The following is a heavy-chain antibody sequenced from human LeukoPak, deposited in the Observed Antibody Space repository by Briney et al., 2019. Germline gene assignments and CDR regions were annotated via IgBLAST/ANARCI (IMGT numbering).Heavy chain of an antibody. CDR2: FYYSGST. CDR3: VKRKLGDYGDNFFDY. D-gene: IGHD4-17*01. Sequence: SETLSLTCTVSGGSITSSSYYWGWIRQPPGKGLEWIGSFYYSGSTYYNPSLKSRVTISVDTSKNQFSLKLSSVTAADTSVYYCVKRKLGDYGDNFFDYWGQGTLVTVSS. CDR1: GGSITSSSYY. V-gene: IGHV4-39*01. J-gene: IGHJ4*02.